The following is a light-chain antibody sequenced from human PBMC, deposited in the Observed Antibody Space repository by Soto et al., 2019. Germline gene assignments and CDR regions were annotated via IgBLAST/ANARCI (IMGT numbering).Light chain of an antibody. CDR2: AAS. CDR1: QGISSY. CDR3: QQYYSYPRIT. J-gene: IGKJ3*01. V-gene: IGKV1-8*01. Sequence: AIRMTQSPSSLSASTGDRVTITCRASQGISSYLAWYQQKPGKAPKLLIYAASTFQSGVPSRFSGSGSGKDFTLTISCLQSEDFATYYCQQYYSYPRITFGPGTKVDIK.